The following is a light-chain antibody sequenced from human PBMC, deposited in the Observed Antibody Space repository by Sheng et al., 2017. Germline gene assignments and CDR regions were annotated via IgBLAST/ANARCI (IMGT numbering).Light chain of an antibody. J-gene: IGKJ1*01. V-gene: IGKV3-20*01. CDR3: QQYHTSPPT. Sequence: EIVLTQSPGTLSLSPGERATLSCRASQSVTSGYLAWYQQKPGQAPRLLIFGTSIRATGIPDRFSGSESGTDFTLTISRLEPEDSAVFYXQQYHTSPPTFGHGTKLEIK. CDR1: QSVTSGY. CDR2: GTS.